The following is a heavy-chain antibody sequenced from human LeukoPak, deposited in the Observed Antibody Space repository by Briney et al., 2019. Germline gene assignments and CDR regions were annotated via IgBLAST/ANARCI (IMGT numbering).Heavy chain of an antibody. CDR1: GDSVSSNSAA. V-gene: IGHV6-1*01. CDR2: TYYRSKWYN. CDR3: ARDSGYDSPGYSYGMDV. D-gene: IGHD5-12*01. Sequence: SQTLSLTCAISGDSVSSNSAAWNWIRQSPSRGLEWLGRTYYRSKWYNDYAVSVKSRITINPDTSKNQFSLQLNSVTPEDTAVYYCARDSGYDSPGYSYGMDVWGQGTTVTVSS. J-gene: IGHJ6*02.